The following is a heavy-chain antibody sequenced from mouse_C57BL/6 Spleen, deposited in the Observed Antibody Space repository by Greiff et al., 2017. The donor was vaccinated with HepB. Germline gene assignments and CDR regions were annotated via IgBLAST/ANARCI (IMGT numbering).Heavy chain of an antibody. CDR1: GFTFSSYA. D-gene: IGHD2-2*01. J-gene: IGHJ4*01. Sequence: EVMLVESGGGLVKPGGSLKLSCAASGFTFSSYAMSWVRQTPEKRLEWVATISDGGSYTYYPDNVKGRFTISRDNAKNNLYLQMSHWKSEDTAMYYCARDPLWLPSMDYLGQGTSVTVS. CDR2: ISDGGSYT. CDR3: ARDPLWLPSMDY. V-gene: IGHV5-4*01.